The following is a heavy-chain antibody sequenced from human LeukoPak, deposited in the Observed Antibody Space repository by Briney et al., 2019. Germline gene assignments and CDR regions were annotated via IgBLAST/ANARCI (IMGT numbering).Heavy chain of an antibody. Sequence: GGSLRLSCAASGFTVSSNYMSWVRQAPGKGLEWASVIFSGGNIYYADSVKGRFTISRDNSKNMLYLQMNSLRAEDTAVYFCAGGYYSSYYYGMDVWGQGTTVTVSS. CDR2: IFSGGNI. J-gene: IGHJ6*02. CDR1: GFTVSSNY. D-gene: IGHD3-22*01. V-gene: IGHV3-53*01. CDR3: AGGYYSSYYYGMDV.